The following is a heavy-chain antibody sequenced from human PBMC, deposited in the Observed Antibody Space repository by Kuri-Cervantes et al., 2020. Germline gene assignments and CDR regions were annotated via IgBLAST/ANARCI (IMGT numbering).Heavy chain of an antibody. CDR3: ARVSGLPNHKYYYHYYMDV. J-gene: IGHJ6*03. Sequence: GESLKISCVASGSIFSDSYMSWVRQAPGKGLEWVTFIRPKSKTETTEKTTSVKGRSTISRDDSKSITYLQMNTLRAEDTAVYYCARVSGLPNHKYYYHYYMDVWGKGTTVTVSS. CDR2: IRPKSKTETT. D-gene: IGHD1-26*01. CDR1: GSIFSDSY. V-gene: IGHV3-71*01.